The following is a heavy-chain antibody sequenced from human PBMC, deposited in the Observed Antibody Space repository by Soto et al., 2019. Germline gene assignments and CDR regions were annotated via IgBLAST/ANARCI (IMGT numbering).Heavy chain of an antibody. CDR1: GFTFSSYG. V-gene: IGHV3-33*01. J-gene: IGHJ4*02. CDR3: ARGMITFGVGSYFDY. CDR2: IWYDGSNK. Sequence: QVQLVESGGGVVQPGRSLRLSCAASGFTFSSYGMHWVRQAPGKGLELVAVIWYDGSNKYYADSVQGRFTISRDNSKNTLYLQMNSLRAEDTAVYYCARGMITFGVGSYFDYWGQGTLVTVSS. D-gene: IGHD3-16*01.